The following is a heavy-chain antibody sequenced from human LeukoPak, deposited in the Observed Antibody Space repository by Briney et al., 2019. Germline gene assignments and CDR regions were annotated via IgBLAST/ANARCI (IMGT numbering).Heavy chain of an antibody. CDR1: GGSISSSGYY. V-gene: IGHV4-39*07. J-gene: IGHJ4*02. Sequence: SETLSLTCTVSGGSISSSGYYWGWIRQPPGKGLEWIGSIYYSGSTYYNPSLKSRVTISVDTSKNQFSLKVSSVTAADTAVYYCARMPQVVPVSYYFDYWGQGILVTVSS. CDR3: ARMPQVVPVSYYFDY. D-gene: IGHD2-2*01. CDR2: IYYSGST.